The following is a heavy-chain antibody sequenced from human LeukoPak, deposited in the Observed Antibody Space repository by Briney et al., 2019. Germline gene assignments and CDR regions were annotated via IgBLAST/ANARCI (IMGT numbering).Heavy chain of an antibody. CDR1: GFTFSSYE. Sequence: GGSLRLSCAASGFTFSSYEMNWVRQAPGKGLEWVSYISSGGSAIYYADSVKGRFTASRDNTRNSLYLQMNSLRAEDTAVYYCARDPASIDSSGYSYGYWGQGTLVTVSS. D-gene: IGHD3-22*01. CDR3: ARDPASIDSSGYSYGY. CDR2: ISSGGSAI. V-gene: IGHV3-48*03. J-gene: IGHJ4*02.